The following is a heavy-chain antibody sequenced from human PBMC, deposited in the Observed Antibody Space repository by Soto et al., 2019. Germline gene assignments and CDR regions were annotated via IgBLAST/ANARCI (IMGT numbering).Heavy chain of an antibody. V-gene: IGHV3-33*01. CDR3: ARGSGTALKGAYFDY. Sequence: QVQLVESGGGVVQPGKSLRLSCATSGFSFSRYGMHWVRQAPGKGLEWVAVIWFDGTNKNYVDSVKGRVIISRDNSKNTLYLQMDSLRAEDTAVYYCARGSGTALKGAYFDYWGQGTLVTVSS. J-gene: IGHJ4*02. CDR1: GFSFSRYG. D-gene: IGHD2-21*02. CDR2: IWFDGTNK.